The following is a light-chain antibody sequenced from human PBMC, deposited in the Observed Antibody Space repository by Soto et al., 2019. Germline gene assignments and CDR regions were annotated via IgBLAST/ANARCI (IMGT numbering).Light chain of an antibody. CDR2: GAS. V-gene: IGKV3-15*01. J-gene: IGKJ2*01. CDR1: RSVSNN. Sequence: EIVMTQSPATLSVSLGERATLSCRASRSVSNNLAWYQQKPGQAPRLLIYGASTRATGIPARFSGSGSATEFTLTISSLQSEDFALYYCQQYDEWPPYTFGQGTKLEIK. CDR3: QQYDEWPPYT.